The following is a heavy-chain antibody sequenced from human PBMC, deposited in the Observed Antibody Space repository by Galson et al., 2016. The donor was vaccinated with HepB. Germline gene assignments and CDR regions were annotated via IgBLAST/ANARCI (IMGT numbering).Heavy chain of an antibody. V-gene: IGHV3-74*01. CDR2: INSDESNT. J-gene: IGHJ4*02. Sequence: SLRLSCAASGFTFSSYWMHWVRQAPGKGLVWVSRINSDESNTNYADPVKGRFTISRDNAKNTLYLQMNSLRADDTAVYYCAKKSLVAGTATYVFDNWGQGTLVTVSS. CDR1: GFTFSSYW. CDR3: AKKSLVAGTATYVFDN. D-gene: IGHD6-19*01.